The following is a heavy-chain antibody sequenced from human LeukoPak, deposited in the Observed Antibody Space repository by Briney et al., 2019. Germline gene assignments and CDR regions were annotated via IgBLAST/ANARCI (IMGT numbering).Heavy chain of an antibody. CDR1: GYTFTSYD. Sequence: ASVKVSCKASGYTFTSYDINWVRQATGQGLEWMGWMNPNSGNTGYAQKFQGRVTITRNTSISTAYMELSSLRSEDTDVYYCARGRDYDSLVNWFDPWGQGTLVTVSS. CDR3: ARGRDYDSLVNWFDP. J-gene: IGHJ5*02. D-gene: IGHD3-3*01. CDR2: MNPNSGNT. V-gene: IGHV1-8*01.